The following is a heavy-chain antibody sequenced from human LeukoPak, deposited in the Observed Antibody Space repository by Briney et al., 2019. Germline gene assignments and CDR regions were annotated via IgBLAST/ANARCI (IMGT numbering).Heavy chain of an antibody. V-gene: IGHV3-23*01. Sequence: GGSLRLSCAASGFTFSSYAMNWVRQAPGKGLEWVSLITGGGDSTYYAGSVKGRFTVSRDNSKNTLLLQMNSLRAEDTAVYFCAKASGSVYGSEFFDYWGQGTLVTVSS. CDR1: GFTFSSYA. CDR2: ITGGGDST. CDR3: AKASGSVYGSEFFDY. D-gene: IGHD3-10*01. J-gene: IGHJ4*02.